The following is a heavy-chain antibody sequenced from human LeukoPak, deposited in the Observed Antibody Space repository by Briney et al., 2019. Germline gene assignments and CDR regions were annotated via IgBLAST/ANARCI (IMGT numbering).Heavy chain of an antibody. D-gene: IGHD1-26*01. CDR3: AKEPGLSYSVTPFDY. V-gene: IGHV3-23*01. J-gene: IGHJ4*02. CDR1: GFTFRSYA. Sequence: PGGSLRLSCAASGFTFRSYAMSWVRQAPGKGLEWVSAISGSGGSTYYADSVKGRFTISRDNSKNTLYLQMNSLRAEDTAVYYCAKEPGLSYSVTPFDYCGQGTLITVSS. CDR2: ISGSGGST.